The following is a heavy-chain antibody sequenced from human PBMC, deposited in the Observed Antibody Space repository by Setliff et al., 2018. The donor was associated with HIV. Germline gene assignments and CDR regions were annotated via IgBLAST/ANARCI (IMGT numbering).Heavy chain of an antibody. Sequence: GESLKISCKGSGYSFTSYWIGWVRQMPGKGLEWMGIIYPGDSETRYSPSFQGQVTISADKSINTAYLQWTTLKASDSAMYYCPRPRGNDYAGSGFDNWGQGTLVTVSS. CDR3: PRPRGNDYAGSGFDN. CDR1: GYSFTSYW. CDR2: IYPGDSET. D-gene: IGHD2-2*01. J-gene: IGHJ4*02. V-gene: IGHV5-51*01.